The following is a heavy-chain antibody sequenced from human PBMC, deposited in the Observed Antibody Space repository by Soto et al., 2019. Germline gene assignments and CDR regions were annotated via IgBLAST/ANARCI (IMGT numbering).Heavy chain of an antibody. D-gene: IGHD3-22*01. CDR3: ARDWRFDGGGYCIEN. CDR1: GYTFTSYG. CDR2: ISGHKGNT. Sequence: GASVKVSCKASGYTFTSYGISWMRQAPGQGLEWMGWISGHKGNTKYAQKVQGRVTMTTDASTSTAYMELRSLRSDDTAVYYCARDWRFDGGGYCIENWGQGTLVNVS. J-gene: IGHJ4*02. V-gene: IGHV1-18*04.